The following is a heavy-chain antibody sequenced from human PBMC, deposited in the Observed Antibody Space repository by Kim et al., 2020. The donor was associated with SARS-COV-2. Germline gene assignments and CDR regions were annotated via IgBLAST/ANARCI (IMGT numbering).Heavy chain of an antibody. D-gene: IGHD5-12*01. Sequence: GGSLRLSCAASGFTFSSYAMSWVRQAPGKGLEWVSAISGSGGSTYYADSVKGRFTISRDNSKNTLYLQMNSLRAEDTAVYYCAKVGAGYNLYYYYYYGMDVWGQGTTVTVSS. CDR1: GFTFSSYA. J-gene: IGHJ6*02. CDR2: ISGSGGST. CDR3: AKVGAGYNLYYYYYYGMDV. V-gene: IGHV3-23*01.